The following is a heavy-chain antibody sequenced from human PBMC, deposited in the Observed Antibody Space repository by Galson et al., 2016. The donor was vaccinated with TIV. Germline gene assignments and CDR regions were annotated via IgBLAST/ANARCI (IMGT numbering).Heavy chain of an antibody. D-gene: IGHD3-10*01. V-gene: IGHV1-69*13. CDR1: GCTFRNYA. Sequence: SVKVSCKASGCTFRNYAIIWVRQAPGQGLEWMGGIVPIVGSISKAQRFQGRLTITADESTSNAYMELTSLTSDDTAVYYCARSGDRGGYMDVWGKGTTVTVSS. CDR2: IVPIVGSI. CDR3: ARSGDRGGYMDV. J-gene: IGHJ6*03.